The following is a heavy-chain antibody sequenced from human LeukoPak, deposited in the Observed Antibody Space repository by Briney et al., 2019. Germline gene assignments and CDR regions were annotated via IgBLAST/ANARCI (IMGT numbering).Heavy chain of an antibody. Sequence: GGSLRPSCAASGFTFSSYSMNWVRQAPGKGLEWVSSISSSSSYIYYADSVKGRFTISRDNAKNSLYLQMNSLRAEDTAVYYCARDLGYPYYYYGMDVWGQGTTVTVSS. CDR1: GFTFSSYS. V-gene: IGHV3-21*01. CDR2: ISSSSSYI. D-gene: IGHD5-18*01. CDR3: ARDLGYPYYYYGMDV. J-gene: IGHJ6*02.